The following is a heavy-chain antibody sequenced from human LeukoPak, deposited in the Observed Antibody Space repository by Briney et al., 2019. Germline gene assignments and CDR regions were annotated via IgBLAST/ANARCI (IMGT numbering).Heavy chain of an antibody. CDR3: AREAGSSSSLDF. CDR2: ISGDSAYI. Sequence: GGSLRLSCAASGFTFTYYTMNWVRQAPGKGLEWVSSISGDSAYIYYADSLKGRFTISRDNAKNSLYLQVNSLRAEDTAVYYCAREAGSSSSLDFWGQGTLVTVSS. J-gene: IGHJ4*02. CDR1: GFTFTYYT. V-gene: IGHV3-21*01. D-gene: IGHD6-6*01.